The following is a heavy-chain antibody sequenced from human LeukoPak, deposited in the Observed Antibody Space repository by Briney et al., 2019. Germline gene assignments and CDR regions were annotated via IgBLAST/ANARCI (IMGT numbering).Heavy chain of an antibody. CDR1: GGSISSSSYY. J-gene: IGHJ5*02. V-gene: IGHV4-39*07. CDR2: IYYSGST. Sequence: SETLSLTCTVSGGSISSSSYYWGWIRQPPGKGLEWIGSIYYSGSTYYNPSLKSRVTISVDTSKNQFSLKLSSVTAADTAVYYCARDQYYYDSSGYSRFDPWGQGTLVTVSS. D-gene: IGHD3-22*01. CDR3: ARDQYYYDSSGYSRFDP.